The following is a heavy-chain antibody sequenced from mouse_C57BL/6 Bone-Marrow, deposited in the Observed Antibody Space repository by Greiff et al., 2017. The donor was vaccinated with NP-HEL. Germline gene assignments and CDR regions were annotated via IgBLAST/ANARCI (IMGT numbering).Heavy chain of an antibody. CDR1: GYTFTSYW. J-gene: IGHJ2*01. Sequence: QVQLKQPGAELVKPGASVKLSCKASGYTFTSYWMHWVKQRPGRGLEWIGRIDPNSGGTKYNEKFKSKATLTVDKPSSTAYMQLSSLTSEDSAVYYWARSGPYYGNYEGDYFDYWGQGTTLTVSS. V-gene: IGHV1-72*01. CDR2: IDPNSGGT. CDR3: ARSGPYYGNYEGDYFDY. D-gene: IGHD2-10*01.